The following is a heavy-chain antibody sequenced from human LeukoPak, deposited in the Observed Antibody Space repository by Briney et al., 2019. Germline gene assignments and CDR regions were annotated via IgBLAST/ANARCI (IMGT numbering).Heavy chain of an antibody. V-gene: IGHV4-39*07. J-gene: IGHJ4*02. Sequence: SETLSLTCTVSGGSISSSSYYWGWIRQPPGKGLEWTGSIYYSGSTYYNPSLKSRVTISVDTSKNQFSLKLSSVTAADTAVYYCARVAHGDIVVVPAAFPDRWGRGTLVTVSS. CDR2: IYYSGST. CDR3: ARVAHGDIVVVPAAFPDR. D-gene: IGHD2-2*01. CDR1: GGSISSSSYY.